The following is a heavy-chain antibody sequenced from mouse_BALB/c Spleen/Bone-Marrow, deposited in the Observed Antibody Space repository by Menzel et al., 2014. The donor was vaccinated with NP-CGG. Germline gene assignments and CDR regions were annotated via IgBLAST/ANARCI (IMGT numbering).Heavy chain of an antibody. D-gene: IGHD1-1*01. CDR2: IRNKANGYTT. Sequence: EVKLQESGGGLVQPGGSLRLSCATSGFTFTDYYMNWVRQPPGKALEWLAFIRNKANGYTTEYSAPVKGRFTISRDNSQSTLYLQMNTLRAEDSATYFCARDMGGLLFDSWGQGTTLTVSS. J-gene: IGHJ2*01. V-gene: IGHV7-3*02. CDR3: ARDMGGLLFDS. CDR1: GFTFTDYY.